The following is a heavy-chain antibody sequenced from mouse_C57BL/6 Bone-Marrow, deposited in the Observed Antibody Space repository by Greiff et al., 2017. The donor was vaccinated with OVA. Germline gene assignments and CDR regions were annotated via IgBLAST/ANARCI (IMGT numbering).Heavy chain of an antibody. CDR2: IDPSDSET. J-gene: IGHJ2*01. Sequence: QVQLQQPGAELVRPGSSVKLSCKASGYTFTSYWMHWVKQRPIQGLEWIGNIDPSDSETHYNQKFKDKATLTVDKSSSTASMQLSSLTSEDSAVYYCARGEGYYFDYWGQGTTLTVSS. V-gene: IGHV1-52*01. CDR3: ARGEGYYFDY. CDR1: GYTFTSYW.